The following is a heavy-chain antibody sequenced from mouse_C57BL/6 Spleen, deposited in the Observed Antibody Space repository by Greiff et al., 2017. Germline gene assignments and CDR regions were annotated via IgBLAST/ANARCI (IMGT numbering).Heavy chain of an antibody. V-gene: IGHV1-18*01. CDR2: INPNNGGT. D-gene: IGHD2-1*01. Sequence: VQLKESGPELVKPGASVKIPCKASGYTFTDYNMDWVKQSHGKSLEWIGDINPNNGGTIYNQKFKGKATLTVDKSSSTAYMELRSLTSEDTAVYYCARRYYGNPYYFDYWGQGTTLTVSS. CDR3: ARRYYGNPYYFDY. J-gene: IGHJ2*01. CDR1: GYTFTDYN.